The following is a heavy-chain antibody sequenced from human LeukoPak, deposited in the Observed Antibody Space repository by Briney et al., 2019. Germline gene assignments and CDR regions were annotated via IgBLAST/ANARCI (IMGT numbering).Heavy chain of an antibody. V-gene: IGHV4-39*02. CDR1: GGSISSSSYY. J-gene: IGHJ4*02. D-gene: IGHD3-9*01. CDR3: ARDPILTAYHTYYFDY. Sequence: SETLSLTCTVSGGSISSSSYYWGWIRQPPGEGLEWIGSIYYSGSTYYNPSLKSRVTISVDTSKNQFSLKLSSVTAADTAVYYCARDPILTAYHTYYFDYWGQGTLVTVSS. CDR2: IYYSGST.